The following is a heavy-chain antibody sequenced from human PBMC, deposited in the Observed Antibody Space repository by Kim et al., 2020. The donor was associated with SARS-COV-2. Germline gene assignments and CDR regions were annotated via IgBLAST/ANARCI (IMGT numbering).Heavy chain of an antibody. D-gene: IGHD1-1*01. J-gene: IGHJ4*02. V-gene: IGHV3-23*01. Sequence: GGSLRLSCAASAFDFSTYAMTWVRQAPGKGLEWVSSISGNTGITYYADSVKGRFTISRSNSKNTLYLQMDGLRAEDTATYFCAKSYSYNFGPTLDYWGQGALVTVSS. CDR3: AKSYSYNFGPTLDY. CDR2: ISGNTGIT. CDR1: AFDFSTYA.